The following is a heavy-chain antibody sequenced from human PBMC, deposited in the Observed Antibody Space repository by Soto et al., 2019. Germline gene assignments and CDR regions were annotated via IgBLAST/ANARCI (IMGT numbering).Heavy chain of an antibody. CDR2: IYHSGTT. D-gene: IGHD5-12*01. CDR3: ARDHSGYDFLDY. Sequence: PSETLSLTCTVSGASISSGGYYWSWIRQHPGKGLEWIGYIYHSGTTSYNPSLKSRVTISVDTSNNQFSLKLSSVTAADTAMYYCARDHSGYDFLDYWGQGTLVTVSS. J-gene: IGHJ4*02. V-gene: IGHV4-31*03. CDR1: GASISSGGYY.